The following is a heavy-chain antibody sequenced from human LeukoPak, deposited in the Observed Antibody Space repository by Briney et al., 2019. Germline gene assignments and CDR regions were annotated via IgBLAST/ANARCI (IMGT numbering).Heavy chain of an antibody. V-gene: IGHV3-33*01. CDR1: GFTFSSYG. J-gene: IGHJ4*02. D-gene: IGHD6-19*01. Sequence: GSLRLSCAASGFTFSSYGMHWVRQAPGKGLEWVAVIWYDGSNKYYADSVKGRFTISRDNSKNTLYLQMNSLRAEDMAVYDCARGGGGWYTFDYWGQGTLVTVSS. CDR3: ARGGGGWYTFDY. CDR2: IWYDGSNK.